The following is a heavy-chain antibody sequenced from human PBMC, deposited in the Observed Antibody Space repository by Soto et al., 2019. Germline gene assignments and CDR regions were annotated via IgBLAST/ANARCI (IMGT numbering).Heavy chain of an antibody. J-gene: IGHJ3*02. Sequence: EVQLVESGGGLVQPGRSLRLSCTASGFTFGDYAMSWFRQAPGKGLEWVGFIRSKAYGGTTEYAASVKGRFTISRDDSKSIAYLQMNSLKTEDTAVYYCTRVHGSGQLRYFDWLSRGPRHSPDAFDIWGQGTMVTVSS. CDR2: IRSKAYGGTT. V-gene: IGHV3-49*03. CDR1: GFTFGDYA. D-gene: IGHD3-9*01. CDR3: TRVHGSGQLRYFDWLSRGPRHSPDAFDI.